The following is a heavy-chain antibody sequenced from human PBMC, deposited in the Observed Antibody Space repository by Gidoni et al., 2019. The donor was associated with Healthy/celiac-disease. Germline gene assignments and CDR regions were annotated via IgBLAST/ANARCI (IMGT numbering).Heavy chain of an antibody. CDR1: GGSISTYY. CDR3: ARHSTRPEYFQH. J-gene: IGHJ1*01. CDR2: IYYSGST. Sequence: QVQLQESGPGLVKPSETLSLACTVSGGSISTYYWSWIRQPPGKGLEWIGYIYYSGSTNYNPSLKSRVTISVDTSKNQFSLKLSSVTAADTAVYYCARHSTRPEYFQHWGQGTLVTVSS. V-gene: IGHV4-59*08.